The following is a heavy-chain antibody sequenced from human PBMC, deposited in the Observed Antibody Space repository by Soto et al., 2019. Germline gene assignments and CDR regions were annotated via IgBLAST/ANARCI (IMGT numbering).Heavy chain of an antibody. D-gene: IGHD3-3*01. CDR3: ARDRVLRFLEWSWDV. Sequence: PGGSLRLSCAASGFTFSSYAMHWVRQAPGKGLEWVAVISYDGSNKYYADSVKGRFTISRDNSKNTLYLQMNSLRAEDTAVYYCARDRVLRFLEWSWDVWGQGTTVTVSS. J-gene: IGHJ6*02. CDR1: GFTFSSYA. V-gene: IGHV3-30-3*01. CDR2: ISYDGSNK.